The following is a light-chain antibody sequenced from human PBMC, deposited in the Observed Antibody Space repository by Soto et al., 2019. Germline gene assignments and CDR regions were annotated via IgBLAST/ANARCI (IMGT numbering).Light chain of an antibody. Sequence: EIVVTQSPATPSASPGERATLSCRVSQSVTNNLAWYQQKAGQAPRLLIYGASTRATGIPARFSGSGSGTEFSLTISSLQSEDFAVYFCQEYSLWPLTFGGGTKVEIK. CDR2: GAS. V-gene: IGKV3-15*01. J-gene: IGKJ4*01. CDR3: QEYSLWPLT. CDR1: QSVTNN.